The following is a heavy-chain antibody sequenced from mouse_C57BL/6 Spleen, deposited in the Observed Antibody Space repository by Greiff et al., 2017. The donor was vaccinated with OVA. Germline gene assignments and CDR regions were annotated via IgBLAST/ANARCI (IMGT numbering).Heavy chain of an antibody. Sequence: VQLKESGAELVRPGASVTLSCKASGYTFTDYEMHWVKQTPVHGLEWIGAIDPETGGTAYNQKFKGKAILTADKSSSTAYMELRSLTSEDSAVYYCTRSYYSNYFDYWGQGTTLTVSS. V-gene: IGHV1-15*01. CDR2: IDPETGGT. D-gene: IGHD2-5*01. CDR3: TRSYYSNYFDY. J-gene: IGHJ2*01. CDR1: GYTFTDYE.